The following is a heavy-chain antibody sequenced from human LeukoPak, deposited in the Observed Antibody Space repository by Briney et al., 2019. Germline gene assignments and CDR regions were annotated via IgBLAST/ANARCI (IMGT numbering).Heavy chain of an antibody. Sequence: PGGSLRLSCAASGFTFSSYWMSWVRPAQGKGLEWVANIKQDGSEKYYVDSVKGRFTSSRDNAKNSLYLQMNSLRAEDTAVYYCAATIVDIVATDNAWGQGTLVTVSS. CDR3: AATIVDIVATDNA. J-gene: IGHJ4*02. V-gene: IGHV3-7*01. CDR1: GFTFSSYW. D-gene: IGHD5-12*01. CDR2: IKQDGSEK.